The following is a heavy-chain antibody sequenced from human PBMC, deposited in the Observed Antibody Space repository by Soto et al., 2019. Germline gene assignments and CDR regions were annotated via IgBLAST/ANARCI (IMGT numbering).Heavy chain of an antibody. V-gene: IGHV1-18*01. Sequence: QVKLVQSGTEVKKPGASIKVSCKASGCSFATSGMSWVRPATGQRLEWMGRISFYNGNTNYDQNLQDRITMTTDTSTNTDYLEVRNLKSDDTAVYYCARAAQYYDASGYANWGQGTLVTVSS. CDR3: ARAAQYYDASGYAN. CDR2: ISFYNGNT. J-gene: IGHJ4*02. D-gene: IGHD3-22*01. CDR1: GCSFATSG.